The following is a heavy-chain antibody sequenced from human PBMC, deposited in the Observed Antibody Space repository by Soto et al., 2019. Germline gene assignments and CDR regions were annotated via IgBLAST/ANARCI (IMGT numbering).Heavy chain of an antibody. Sequence: SETLSLTCTVSGGSISSYYWSWIRQPPGKGLEWIGYMYNTGSTIYNPSLKSRVTISVDTSKNQFSLKLNSVTAADTAVYYCGRDSPPVDYWGQGTLVTVS. CDR1: GGSISSYY. J-gene: IGHJ4*02. V-gene: IGHV4-59*01. CDR2: MYNTGST. CDR3: GRDSPPVDY.